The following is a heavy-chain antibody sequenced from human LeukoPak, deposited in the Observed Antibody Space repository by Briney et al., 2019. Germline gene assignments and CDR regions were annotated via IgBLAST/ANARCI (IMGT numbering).Heavy chain of an antibody. CDR2: IKQDGSEK. CDR3: ARGGGDFWSAYYSGYYFDY. D-gene: IGHD3-3*01. Sequence: GGSLRLSCAASGFTFTNYWMSWVRQAPGKGLEWVANIKQDGSEKYHVDSVKGRFTISRDNAKSSLYLQMNRLRAEDTAVYYCARGGGDFWSAYYSGYYFDYWGQGTLVTVSS. V-gene: IGHV3-7*01. J-gene: IGHJ4*02. CDR1: GFTFTNYW.